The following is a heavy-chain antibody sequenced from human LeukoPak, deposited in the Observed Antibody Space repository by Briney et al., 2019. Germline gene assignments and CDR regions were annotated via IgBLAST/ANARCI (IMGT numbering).Heavy chain of an antibody. D-gene: IGHD3-10*01. CDR3: ARTRYYYNSRSYGAPYYFDY. V-gene: IGHV4-38-2*02. CDR2: IYSGGCT. J-gene: IGHJ4*02. Sequence: SETLSLTCTVSGYSISSGYYWGWIRQPPGKGLEWIGSIYSGGCTSYNRSLKSRVTISVATSKTQFSLKLSSVTAADTAVYYCARTRYYYNSRSYGAPYYFDYWGQGTLVTVSS. CDR1: GYSISSGYY.